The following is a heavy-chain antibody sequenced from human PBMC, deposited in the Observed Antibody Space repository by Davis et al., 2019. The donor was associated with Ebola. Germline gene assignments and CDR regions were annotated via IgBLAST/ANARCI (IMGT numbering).Heavy chain of an antibody. V-gene: IGHV3-21*01. J-gene: IGHJ4*02. Sequence: PGGSLRLSCAASGFTFSSYSMNWVRQAPGKGLEWVSYISSSSSYIYYADSVKGQFSISRDNAKNSLYLQMNSLRAEDTAVYYCARGFMNTIVVLTAVIYWGQGTLVTVSS. D-gene: IGHD2-21*01. CDR3: ARGFMNTIVVLTAVIY. CDR2: ISSSSSYI. CDR1: GFTFSSYS.